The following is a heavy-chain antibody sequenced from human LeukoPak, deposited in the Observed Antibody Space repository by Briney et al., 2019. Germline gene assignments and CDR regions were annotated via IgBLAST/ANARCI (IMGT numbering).Heavy chain of an antibody. CDR2: INTNTGNP. CDR1: GYTFTSYA. Sequence: ASVKVSCKASGYTFTSYAMNWVRQAPGQGLGWMGWINTNTGNPTYAQGFTGRFVFSLDTSVSTAYLQISSLKAEDTAVYYCARGGGSSITMIVVVITTDAFDIWGQGTMVTVSS. V-gene: IGHV7-4-1*02. CDR3: ARGGGSSITMIVVVITTDAFDI. J-gene: IGHJ3*02. D-gene: IGHD3-22*01.